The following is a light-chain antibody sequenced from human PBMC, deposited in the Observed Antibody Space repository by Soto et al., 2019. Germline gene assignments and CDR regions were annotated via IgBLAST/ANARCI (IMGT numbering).Light chain of an antibody. CDR3: GTWDSSLSDVV. Sequence: QSVLTQPPSVSAAPGQKVTISCSGSSSNIGSNFGSWYQQLPATAPKLLIYDNDKRPSGIPDRFSGSKSGTSATLGITGLQTGDEADYYCGTWDSSLSDVVFGGGTKLTVL. CDR1: SSNIGSNF. CDR2: DND. J-gene: IGLJ2*01. V-gene: IGLV1-51*01.